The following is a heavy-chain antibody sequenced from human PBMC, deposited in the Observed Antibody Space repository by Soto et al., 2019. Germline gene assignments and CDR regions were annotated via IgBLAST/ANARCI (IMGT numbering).Heavy chain of an antibody. V-gene: IGHV3-23*01. Sequence: GGSLRLSCAASGFTFSSYAMSWVRQAPGKGLEWVSAISGSGGSTYYADSVKGRFTISRDNSKNTLYLQMNSLRAEDTAVYYCAKGRTGYSSSPNWFDPWGQGTLVTVSS. CDR1: GFTFSSYA. CDR3: AKGRTGYSSSPNWFDP. J-gene: IGHJ5*02. D-gene: IGHD6-13*01. CDR2: ISGSGGST.